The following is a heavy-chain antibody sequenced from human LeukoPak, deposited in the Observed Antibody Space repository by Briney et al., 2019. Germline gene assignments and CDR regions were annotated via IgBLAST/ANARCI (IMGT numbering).Heavy chain of an antibody. CDR1: GFTFSSYE. Sequence: GGSLRLSCAASGFTFSSYEMNWVRQAPGKGLEWVSYISSSGSTIYYADSVKGRFTISRDNAKNSLYLQMNSLRAEDTAVYYCARDLHRWELPDYWGQGSLVTVSS. D-gene: IGHD1-26*01. CDR2: ISSSGSTI. J-gene: IGHJ4*02. V-gene: IGHV3-48*03. CDR3: ARDLHRWELPDY.